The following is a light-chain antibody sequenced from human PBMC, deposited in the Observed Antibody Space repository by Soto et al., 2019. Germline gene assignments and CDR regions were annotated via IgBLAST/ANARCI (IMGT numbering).Light chain of an antibody. CDR2: AAS. V-gene: IGKV1-39*01. J-gene: IGKJ5*01. CDR3: QQANSFPIT. CDR1: QGISTY. Sequence: DIQMTQSPSSLXAXVXXXVXXXCLASQGISTYLNWYQQKPGKAPKVLIYAASSLQSGVPSRFSGSGSETDFTLTISSLQPEDFATYYCQQANSFPITFGQGTRLEIK.